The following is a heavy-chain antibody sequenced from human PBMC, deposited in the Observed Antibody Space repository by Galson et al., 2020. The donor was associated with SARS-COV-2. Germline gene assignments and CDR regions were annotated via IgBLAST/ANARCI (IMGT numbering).Heavy chain of an antibody. V-gene: IGHV3-7*01. CDR3: ARDTVVVPAATSGSPEYYYYYGMDV. Sequence: GGSLRLSCAASGFTFSTYWMHWVRQAPGKGLVWVANIKQDGSEKYYVDSVKGRFTISRDNAKNSLYLQMNSLRAEDTAVYYCARDTVVVPAATSGSPEYYYYYGMDVWGQGTTVTVSS. CDR1: GFTFSTYW. D-gene: IGHD2-2*01. CDR2: IKQDGSEK. J-gene: IGHJ6*02.